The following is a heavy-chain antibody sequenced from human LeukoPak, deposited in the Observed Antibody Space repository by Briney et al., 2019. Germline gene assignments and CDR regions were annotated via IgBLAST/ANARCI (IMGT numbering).Heavy chain of an antibody. J-gene: IGHJ4*02. CDR3: ARDGEYYYDSSGYYY. CDR2: ISSSSSTI. D-gene: IGHD3-22*01. V-gene: IGHV3-48*02. Sequence: GGSLRLSCAASGVTFSSYSMNWVRQAPGKGLEWVSYISSSSSTIYYADSVKGRFTISRDNAKNSLYLQMNSLRDEDTAVYYCARDGEYYYDSSGYYYWGQGTLVTVSS. CDR1: GVTFSSYS.